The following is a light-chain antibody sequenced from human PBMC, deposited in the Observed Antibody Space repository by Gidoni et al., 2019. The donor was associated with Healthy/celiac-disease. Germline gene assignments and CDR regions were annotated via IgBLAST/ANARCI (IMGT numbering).Light chain of an antibody. CDR3: QQYDNLWT. J-gene: IGKJ1*01. CDR2: DAS. V-gene: IGKV1-33*01. Sequence: DIQMTQSPSSLSASVGDRVTITCQASQDISNYLNWYQQKPGKDPKLLIYDASTLETGVPSRFSGSGSGTDFTFTISSLQPEDIATYYCQQYDNLWTFGQGTKVEIK. CDR1: QDISNY.